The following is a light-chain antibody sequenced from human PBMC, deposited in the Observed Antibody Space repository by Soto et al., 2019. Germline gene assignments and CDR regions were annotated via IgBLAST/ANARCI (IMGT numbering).Light chain of an antibody. Sequence: QSALTQPASVSGSPGQSITISCIGTSSDIGPYNYVSWYQQHPDKAPKLILYEVTNRPSGASDRFSGSKSGNAAFLTISGLQAEDEADYYCSSYSSSATPYVFGTGTK. CDR2: EVT. V-gene: IGLV2-14*01. J-gene: IGLJ1*01. CDR3: SSYSSSATPYV. CDR1: SSDIGPYNY.